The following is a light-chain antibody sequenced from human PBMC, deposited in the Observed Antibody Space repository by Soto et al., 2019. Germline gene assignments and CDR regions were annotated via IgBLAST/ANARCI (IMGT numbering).Light chain of an antibody. J-gene: IGKJ2*01. V-gene: IGKV2-30*02. CDR2: KVS. CDR3: MQGTHWPPYT. Sequence: DVVMTQSPLSLPVTLGQPASISCRSSQSLVHSDGKTYLNWFQQRPGQSPRRLIYKVSNRDSGVPDRFSGSGSGTDFPLKISRVEAEDVGVYYCMQGTHWPPYTFCQGTKLEIK. CDR1: QSLVHSDGKTY.